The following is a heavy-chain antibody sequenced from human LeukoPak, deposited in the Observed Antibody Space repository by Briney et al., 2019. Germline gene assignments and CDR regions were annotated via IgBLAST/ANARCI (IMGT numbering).Heavy chain of an antibody. D-gene: IGHD2-2*01. CDR2: FDPEDGET. CDR3: ATDTTYQLLLDY. CDR1: GYTLTKLS. V-gene: IGHV1-24*01. J-gene: IGHJ4*02. Sequence: ASVKVSCKVSGYTLTKLSMHWVRQAPGKGLEWMGGFDPEDGETIYAQKFQGRVTMTEDTSTDTAYMELSSLRSEDTAVYYCATDTTYQLLLDYWGQGTLVTVSS.